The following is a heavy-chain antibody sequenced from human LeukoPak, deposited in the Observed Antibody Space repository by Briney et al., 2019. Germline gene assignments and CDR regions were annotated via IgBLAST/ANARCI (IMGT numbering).Heavy chain of an antibody. J-gene: IGHJ4*02. CDR2: ISPDGSTT. CDR1: GFTFSRYW. D-gene: IGHD6-13*01. CDR3: TTVLSSNHYNRCDY. Sequence: GGSLRLSCAASGFTFSRYWMHWVRQAPGKGLMWVSRISPDGSTTLYADSVKGRFTISRDNAKNTLYLQMNSLGAEDTAVYYCTTVLSSNHYNRCDYWGQGTLVTVSS. V-gene: IGHV3-74*03.